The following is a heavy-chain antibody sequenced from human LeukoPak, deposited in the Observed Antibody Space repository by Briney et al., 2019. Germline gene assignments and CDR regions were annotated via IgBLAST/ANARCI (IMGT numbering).Heavy chain of an antibody. D-gene: IGHD1-20*01. CDR1: GFTFSSYE. J-gene: IGHJ6*02. V-gene: IGHV3-48*03. Sequence: GGSLRLSCAASGFTFSSYEMNWVRRAPGKGLEWVSYISGSGSTIYYADSVKGRFTISRDNAKNSLYLQMNSLRAEDTAVYYCARDSTSKYNWDYYYYGMDVWGQGTTVTVSS. CDR3: ARDSTSKYNWDYYYYGMDV. CDR2: ISGSGSTI.